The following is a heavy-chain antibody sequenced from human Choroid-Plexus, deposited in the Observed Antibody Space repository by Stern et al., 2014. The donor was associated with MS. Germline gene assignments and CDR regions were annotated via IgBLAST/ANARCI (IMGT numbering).Heavy chain of an antibody. CDR1: GFTFGSCA. V-gene: IGHV3-30*18. CDR3: AKDRQYLTYFFDH. D-gene: IGHD2/OR15-2a*01. Sequence: VQLVQSGGGVVQPGRPLRPSCVASGFTFGSCAMHWVRQAPGKGLEWVAGVSYDGSNKYYADSVKGRFTISRDNSQNTLYMQMSSLRPEDTAVYYCAKDRQYLTYFFDHWGQESLVTVSS. CDR2: VSYDGSNK. J-gene: IGHJ5*02.